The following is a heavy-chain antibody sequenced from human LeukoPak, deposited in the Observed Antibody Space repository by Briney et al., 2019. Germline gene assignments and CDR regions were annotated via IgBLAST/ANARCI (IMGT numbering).Heavy chain of an antibody. CDR1: GFTVSSNY. V-gene: IGHV3-53*01. D-gene: IGHD3-10*01. CDR3: ARVNSARGALDY. Sequence: GGSLSLSCAASGFTVSSNYMSWVRQAPGKGLEWVSVIYSGGSTYYADSVKGRFTISRDNSKNTLYLQMNSLRAEDTAVYYCARVNSARGALDYWGQGTLVTVSS. CDR2: IYSGGST. J-gene: IGHJ4*02.